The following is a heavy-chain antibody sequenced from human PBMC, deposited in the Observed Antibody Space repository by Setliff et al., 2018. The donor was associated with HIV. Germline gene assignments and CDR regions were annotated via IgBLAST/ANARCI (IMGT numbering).Heavy chain of an antibody. D-gene: IGHD3-10*01. CDR2: IFRCGTT. J-gene: IGHJ5*02. Sequence: PSETLSLTCTLSGGSFGDYHWSWIRQPAGRGLEWIGRIFRCGTTDYKFSLKSRVTISIDTSRNQFSLRLTSVTAEDTAVYYCARDRHYSGLGSYGPWGPGTLVTVSS. CDR1: GGSFGDYH. CDR3: ARDRHYSGLGSYGP. V-gene: IGHV4-4*07.